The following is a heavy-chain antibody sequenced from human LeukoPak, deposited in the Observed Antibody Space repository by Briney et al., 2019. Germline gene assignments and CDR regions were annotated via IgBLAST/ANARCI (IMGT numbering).Heavy chain of an antibody. D-gene: IGHD4-23*01. CDR3: ARKLGTPGP. Sequence: GGSLRLSCATSGFTFSSYGMHWVRQAPGKGLEWVAFIRYDGSNKYYANSVKGRFTISRDNAKNSLYLQMNSLRAEDTAVYYCARKLGTPGPWGQGTLVTVSS. CDR2: IRYDGSNK. CDR1: GFTFSSYG. V-gene: IGHV3-30*02. J-gene: IGHJ5*02.